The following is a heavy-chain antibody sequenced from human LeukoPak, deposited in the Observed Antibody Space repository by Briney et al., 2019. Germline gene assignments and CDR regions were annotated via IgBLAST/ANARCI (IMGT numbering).Heavy chain of an antibody. J-gene: IGHJ4*02. Sequence: GGSLRLSCAASGFTFSDYYMSWIRQAPGKGLEWVAQINQDGSREYYIDSVKARFSISRDNARNSLSLQMNSLRAEDTAVYYCVRDGGVSGYDLLDYWGQGTLVTVSS. D-gene: IGHD5-12*01. CDR3: VRDGGVSGYDLLDY. CDR2: INQDGSRE. CDR1: GFTFSDYY. V-gene: IGHV3-7*01.